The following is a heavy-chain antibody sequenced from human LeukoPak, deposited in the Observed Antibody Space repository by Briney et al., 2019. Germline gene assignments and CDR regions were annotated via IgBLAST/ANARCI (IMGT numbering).Heavy chain of an antibody. Sequence: SETLSLTCTVSGGSISSHYWSWIRQPPGKGLEWIGYIYYSGSTNYNPSLKSRVTISVDTSKNQFSLKLSSVTAADTAVYYCASSKWGSYYFDYWGQGTLVTVSP. J-gene: IGHJ4*02. V-gene: IGHV4-59*11. CDR3: ASSKWGSYYFDY. D-gene: IGHD7-27*01. CDR1: GGSISSHY. CDR2: IYYSGST.